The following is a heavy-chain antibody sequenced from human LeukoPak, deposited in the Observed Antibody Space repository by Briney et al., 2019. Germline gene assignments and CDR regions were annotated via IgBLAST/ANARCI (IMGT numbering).Heavy chain of an antibody. CDR3: AKAGRSGWYPGWPFDI. D-gene: IGHD6-19*01. V-gene: IGHV3-23*01. J-gene: IGHJ3*02. CDR2: IRDSGAST. Sequence: AGGSLRLSCAASGFTFLTYAMSWVRQAPGKGLQWVSVIRDSGASTYYADSVKGRFTISRDNSKNTLYLQMNSLRAEDTAVYYCAKAGRSGWYPGWPFDIWGQGTKVTVSS. CDR1: GFTFLTYA.